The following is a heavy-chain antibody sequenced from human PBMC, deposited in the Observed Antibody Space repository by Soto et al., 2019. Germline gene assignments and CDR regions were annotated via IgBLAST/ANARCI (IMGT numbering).Heavy chain of an antibody. CDR1: GGSISSGDYY. D-gene: IGHD2-15*01. V-gene: IGHV4-30-4*01. Sequence: QVQLQESGPGLVKPSQTLSLTCTVSGGSISSGDYYWSWIRQPPGKGLEWIGYIYYSGSTYYNPCLKSRVTTAVDTSKNQCSLKLSSVTAADTAVYYCARVVVGDAFAIWGQGTMVTVSS. J-gene: IGHJ3*02. CDR2: IYYSGST. CDR3: ARVVVGDAFAI.